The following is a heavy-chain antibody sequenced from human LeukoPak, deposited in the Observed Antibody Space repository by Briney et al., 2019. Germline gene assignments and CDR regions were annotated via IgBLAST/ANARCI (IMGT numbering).Heavy chain of an antibody. CDR3: ASGSKYYYMDV. CDR1: GYTFTSYY. CDR2: INPSGGST. V-gene: IGHV1-46*01. Sequence: ASVKVSCKASGYTFTSYYMHRVRQAPGQGLEWMGIINPSGGSTSYAQKFQGRVTMTRDMSTSTVYMELSSLRSEDTAVYYCASGSKYYYMDVWGKGTTVTVSS. J-gene: IGHJ6*03.